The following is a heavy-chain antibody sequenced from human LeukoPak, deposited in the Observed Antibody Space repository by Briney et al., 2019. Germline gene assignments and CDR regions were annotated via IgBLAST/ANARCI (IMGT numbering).Heavy chain of an antibody. CDR3: AKDRDVNWFDP. Sequence: ASVKVSCKASGYTFTSYDINWVRQATGQGLEWMGWMNPNSGNTGYEQKFQGRVTMTRNTSISTAYMELSSLRSEDTAVYYCAKDRDVNWFDPWGQGTLVTVSS. V-gene: IGHV1-8*02. CDR1: GYTFTSYD. CDR2: MNPNSGNT. J-gene: IGHJ5*02.